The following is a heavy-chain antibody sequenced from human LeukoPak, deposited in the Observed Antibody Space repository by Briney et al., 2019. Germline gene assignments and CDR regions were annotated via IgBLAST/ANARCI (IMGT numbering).Heavy chain of an antibody. Sequence: GGSLRLSCAASGFTFSSYSMNWVRQAPGKGLEWVSSISSSSSYIYYADSVKGRFTISRDNAKNSLYLQMNSLRAEDTAVYYCARDKGGSYLEYYLDYWGQGTLVTVSS. CDR1: GFTFSSYS. V-gene: IGHV3-21*01. CDR3: ARDKGGSYLEYYLDY. CDR2: ISSSSSYI. D-gene: IGHD1-26*01. J-gene: IGHJ4*02.